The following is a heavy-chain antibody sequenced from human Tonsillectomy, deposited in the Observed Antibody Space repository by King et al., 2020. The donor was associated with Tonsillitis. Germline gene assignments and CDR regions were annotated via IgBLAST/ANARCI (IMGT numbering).Heavy chain of an antibody. CDR3: AKILTYCSGGSCYSAGLDP. V-gene: IGHV3-30*04. J-gene: IGHJ5*02. CDR1: GFTFSHYA. D-gene: IGHD2-15*01. Sequence: QLVQSGGDVVQPGRSLRLSCAASGFTFSHYAMHWVRQPPGKGLEWVAIISYDGTNEYYADSVKGRFTISRDNSKNTLYLQMSGLRAEDTAIYYCAKILTYCSGGSCYSAGLDPWGQGIPVTVSS. CDR2: ISYDGTNE.